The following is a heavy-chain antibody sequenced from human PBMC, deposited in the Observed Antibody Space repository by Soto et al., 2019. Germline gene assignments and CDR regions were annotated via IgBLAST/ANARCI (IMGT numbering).Heavy chain of an antibody. J-gene: IGHJ4*02. V-gene: IGHV1-18*01. CDR3: ARGALGYDSRGYYFDY. CDR1: GYTFTTYG. Sequence: RASVKVSCKASGYTFTTYGIAWVRQAPGQGFEWMGWISTYSGLTKYAEKFQGRVTMTTDTSTSTADMELKTLRSDDTAVYFCARGALGYDSRGYYFDYWGQGTLVTVSS. D-gene: IGHD3-22*01. CDR2: ISTYSGLT.